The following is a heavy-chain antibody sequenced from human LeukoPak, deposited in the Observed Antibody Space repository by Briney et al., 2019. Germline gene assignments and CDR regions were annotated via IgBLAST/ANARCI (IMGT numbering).Heavy chain of an antibody. CDR2: IYYSGST. CDR3: ARHEADYDILTGQVSDYYFDY. Sequence: KPSETLSLTCTVSGGSINSYYWSWIRQPPGKGLEWIGYIYYSGSTNYNPSLKSRVTISVDTSKNQFSLKLSSVTAADTAVYYCARHEADYDILTGQVSDYYFDYWGQGTLVTVSS. V-gene: IGHV4-59*08. D-gene: IGHD3-9*01. J-gene: IGHJ4*02. CDR1: GGSINSYY.